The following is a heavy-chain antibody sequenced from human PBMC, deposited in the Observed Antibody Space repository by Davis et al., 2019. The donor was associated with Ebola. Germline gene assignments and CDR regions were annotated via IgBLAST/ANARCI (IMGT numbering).Heavy chain of an antibody. CDR3: ATVPISYGPGYMDV. D-gene: IGHD3-3*01. V-gene: IGHV3-7*03. CDR2: IKHDGSER. J-gene: IGHJ6*03. Sequence: GESLKISCAASGFTFSSYWMTWVRQAPGKGLEWVANIKHDGSERYYVDSVKGRFTISGDNARNSLYLQMNSLRAEDTAVYYCATVPISYGPGYMDVWGNGTTVTVSS. CDR1: GFTFSSYW.